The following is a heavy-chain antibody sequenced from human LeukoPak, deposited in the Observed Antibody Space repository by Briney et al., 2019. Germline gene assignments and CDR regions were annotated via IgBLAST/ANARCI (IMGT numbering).Heavy chain of an antibody. CDR2: ISNSGGST. J-gene: IGHJ4*02. CDR1: GFTFSSYA. V-gene: IGHV3-23*01. D-gene: IGHD3-16*01. CDR3: AKVVGGYNFDY. Sequence: PGGSLRLSCAASGFTFSSYAMSWVRQAPGKGLEWASGISNSGGSTYYADSVKGRFTISRDSSKNTLYLQMNSLRAEDTAVYHCAKVVGGYNFDYWGQGTLVTVSS.